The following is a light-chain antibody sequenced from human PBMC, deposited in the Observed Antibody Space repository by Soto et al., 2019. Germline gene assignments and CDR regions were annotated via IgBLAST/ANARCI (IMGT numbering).Light chain of an antibody. V-gene: IGKV3-11*01. CDR3: PLRNSWYT. CDR1: QSFSMF. Sequence: EIVLTQSPATLSLSPGDRATLSCVASQSFSMFLAWYQQKPGQTPRLLIYDASYRASGIPARFSGSGSGTDLNLTIRGLAPDDFAVYYCPLRNSWYTFGPGTKVEI. CDR2: DAS. J-gene: IGKJ2*01.